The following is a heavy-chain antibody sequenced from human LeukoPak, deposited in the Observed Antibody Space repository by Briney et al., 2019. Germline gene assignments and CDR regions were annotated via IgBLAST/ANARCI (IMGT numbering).Heavy chain of an antibody. J-gene: IGHJ4*02. Sequence: GGSLRLSCAASRFTFSSYAMTWVRQAPGKGLEGVSSITGSAGSTYYADSVKGRFTISRDNSKNTLYLQMNSLRAEDTAVYYCAKRYSGSSGLYNFDYWGQGTLVTVSS. CDR2: ITGSAGST. V-gene: IGHV3-23*01. D-gene: IGHD1-26*01. CDR1: RFTFSSYA. CDR3: AKRYSGSSGLYNFDY.